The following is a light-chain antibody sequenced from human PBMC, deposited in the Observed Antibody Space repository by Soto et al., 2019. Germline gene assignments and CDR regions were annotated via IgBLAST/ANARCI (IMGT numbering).Light chain of an antibody. CDR1: GSSSESNT. V-gene: IGLV1-44*01. Sequence: QSVLTQPPSASGTPGQRVTISCSDSGSSSESNTVTWYQQLPGTATKLVIYSNCERPSGVPARFSGSTSGTSASLVIRGLQSEDEADYYCAAWDDILNGYVFGGGTKVTVL. CDR3: AAWDDILNGYV. CDR2: SNC. J-gene: IGLJ1*01.